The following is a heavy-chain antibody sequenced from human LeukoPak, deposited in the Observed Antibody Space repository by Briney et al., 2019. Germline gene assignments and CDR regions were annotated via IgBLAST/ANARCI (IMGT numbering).Heavy chain of an antibody. V-gene: IGHV3-15*07. Sequence: GGSLRLSCAASGFTFTDAWMNWVRQPPGKGLEWVGRIKSKTDGGTTDYVAPVKGRFTISRDDSKNTLYLQMNSLKTEDTGVCYCTTDVWTYFRDDYWGQGTLVSVSS. D-gene: IGHD2/OR15-2a*01. CDR2: IKSKTDGGTT. CDR1: GFTFTDAW. J-gene: IGHJ4*02. CDR3: TTDVWTYFRDDY.